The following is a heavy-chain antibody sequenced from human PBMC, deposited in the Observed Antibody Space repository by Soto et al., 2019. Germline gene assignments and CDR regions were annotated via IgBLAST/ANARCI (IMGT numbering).Heavy chain of an antibody. CDR3: ARAHRFTWYAIVWFDP. D-gene: IGHD6-13*01. CDR2: IDHSGST. V-gene: IGHV4-34*01. Sequence: PSETLSLTCAVYCGSFSDYYWTWIRQPPGKGLEWIGEIDHSGSTNYNPSLKSRVTISVDTSKNHFSLGLTSLTAADTAVYYCARAHRFTWYAIVWFDPWGQGSLVTVS. J-gene: IGHJ5*02. CDR1: CGSFSDYY.